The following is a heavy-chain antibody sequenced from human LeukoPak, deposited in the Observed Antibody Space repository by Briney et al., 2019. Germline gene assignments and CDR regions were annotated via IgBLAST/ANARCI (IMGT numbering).Heavy chain of an antibody. CDR3: AVDGYNSPSSFDY. CDR2: ISAYNGNT. D-gene: IGHD5-24*01. J-gene: IGHJ4*02. V-gene: IGHV1-18*01. CDR1: GYTFTSSG. Sequence: AAVKVSCKASGYTFTSSGISWVRDGPGQGVGWVGWISAYNGNTNYAQKLQGRVTMTTDTSTSTAYMGLRSLRADDTAVYYCAVDGYNSPSSFDYWGQGTLVTVSS.